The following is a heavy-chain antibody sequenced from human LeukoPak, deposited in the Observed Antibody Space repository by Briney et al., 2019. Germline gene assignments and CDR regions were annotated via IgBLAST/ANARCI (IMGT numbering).Heavy chain of an antibody. D-gene: IGHD5-12*01. CDR3: ARHSRSAYTGYENAFDI. CDR1: GXSISSSSYC. Sequence: SETLSLTCTVSGXSISSSSYCWDWIRQPPGKGLEWIGNIYNSANTHYNPSLKTRITMSVDTSKNQFSLKLNSVTAADTGIYYCARHSRSAYTGYENAFDIWGQGTMVTVSS. J-gene: IGHJ3*02. V-gene: IGHV4-39*01. CDR2: IYNSANT.